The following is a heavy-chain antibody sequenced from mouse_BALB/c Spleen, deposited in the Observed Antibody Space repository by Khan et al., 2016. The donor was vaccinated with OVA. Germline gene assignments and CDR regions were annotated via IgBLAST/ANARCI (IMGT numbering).Heavy chain of an antibody. CDR2: INPSSGYT. V-gene: IGHV1-4*01. J-gene: IGHJ2*01. CDR3: ARTHER. CDR1: GYTFTSYT. Sequence: QMQLEESGAELARPGPSVKMSCKVSGYTFTSYTMHWVKQRPGQGLEWIGYINPSSGYTKYNQKFKDKATLTADKSSSTAYMQLSSLTSEDSAVYYCARTHERWGQGTTLTVSS.